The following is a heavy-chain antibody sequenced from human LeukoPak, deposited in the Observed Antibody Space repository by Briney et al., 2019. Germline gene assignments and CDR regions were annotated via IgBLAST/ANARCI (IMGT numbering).Heavy chain of an antibody. CDR3: ARSGVGLTWFDP. Sequence: SETLSLTCTVSGGSISSSSYYWGWIRQPPGKGLEWIGSIYYSGSTYYNPPLKSRVTISVDTSKNQFSLKLSSVTAADTAVYYCARSGVGLTWFDPWGQGALVTVSS. J-gene: IGHJ5*02. CDR2: IYYSGST. CDR1: GGSISSSSYY. V-gene: IGHV4-39*01. D-gene: IGHD3/OR15-3a*01.